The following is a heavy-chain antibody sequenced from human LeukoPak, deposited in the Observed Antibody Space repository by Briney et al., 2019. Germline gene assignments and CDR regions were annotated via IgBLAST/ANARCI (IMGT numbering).Heavy chain of an antibody. D-gene: IGHD6-13*01. J-gene: IGHJ4*02. CDR3: ARDLWQQLPY. CDR1: GGSISSSSYY. V-gene: IGHV4-39*07. CDR2: IYYSGSA. Sequence: ETLSLTCTVSGGSISSSSYYWGWIRQPPGKGLEWIGSIYYSGSAYYNPSLKSRVTISVDTSKNQFSLKLSSGTAADTAVYYCARDLWQQLPYWGQGTLVTVSS.